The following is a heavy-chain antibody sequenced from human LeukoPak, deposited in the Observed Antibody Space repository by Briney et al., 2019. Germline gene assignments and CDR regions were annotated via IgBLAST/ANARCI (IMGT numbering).Heavy chain of an antibody. J-gene: IGHJ6*03. CDR1: GGSISSYY. V-gene: IGHV4-59*08. CDR2: IYYSGST. CDR3: ARAGLTPGYMDV. D-gene: IGHD3-9*01. Sequence: PSETLSLTCTVSGGSISSYYWSWIRQPPGKGLEWIGYIYYSGSTSYNPSLKSRVTISVDTSKNQFSLKLNSVAAADAAVYYCARAGLTPGYMDVWGKGTTVTVSS.